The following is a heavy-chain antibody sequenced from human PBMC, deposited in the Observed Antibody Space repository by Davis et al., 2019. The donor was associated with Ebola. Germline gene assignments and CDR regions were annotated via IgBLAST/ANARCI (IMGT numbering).Heavy chain of an antibody. CDR2: ISPYNGNT. D-gene: IGHD6-13*01. CDR3: ARGAIAASCNPHLGH. CDR1: GYTFISYG. Sequence: ASVKVSCKTSGYTFISYGVTWVRQAPGQGLEWMGWISPYNGNTDSIQKLQGRVLLTTDTSTSTAYMELRSLTSDDTAVYYCARGAIAASCNPHLGHWGQGTLVTVSS. V-gene: IGHV1-18*04. J-gene: IGHJ4*02.